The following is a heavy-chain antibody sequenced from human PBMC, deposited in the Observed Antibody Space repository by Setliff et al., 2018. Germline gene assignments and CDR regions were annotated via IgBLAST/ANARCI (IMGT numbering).Heavy chain of an antibody. CDR2: INHSGSS. D-gene: IGHD3-10*01. J-gene: IGHJ6*03. CDR3: ARLRDSMVRGVSDFYYYYYYMDV. CDR1: GGTFSDYF. Sequence: KPSETLSLTCGASGGTFSDYFWTWIRQSPGKGLEWIGEINHSGSSNYNPSLKSRVTISIDTSNNQFSLKVTSVTAADTAVYYCARLRDSMVRGVSDFYYYYYYMDVWGKGTTVTVSS. V-gene: IGHV4-34*01.